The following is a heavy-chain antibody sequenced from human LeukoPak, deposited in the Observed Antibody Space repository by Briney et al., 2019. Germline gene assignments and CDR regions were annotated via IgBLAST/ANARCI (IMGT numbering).Heavy chain of an antibody. CDR3: ARILSITMIVVVIPYYFDY. D-gene: IGHD3-22*01. J-gene: IGHJ4*02. V-gene: IGHV4-38-2*01. CDR2: IYHSGST. Sequence: SETLSLTCAVSGYSISSGYYWGWIRQPPGKGLEWIGSIYHSGSTYYNPSLKSRVTISVDTSKNQFSLKLSSVTAADTAVYYCARILSITMIVVVIPYYFDYWGQGTLVTVSS. CDR1: GYSISSGYY.